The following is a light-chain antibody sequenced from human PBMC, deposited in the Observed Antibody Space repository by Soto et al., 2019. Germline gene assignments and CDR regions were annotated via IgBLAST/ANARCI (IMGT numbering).Light chain of an antibody. J-gene: IGLJ3*02. Sequence: QSALTQPASVSGSPGQSITITCTGTSSAVGGYSNVSWYQQHPGKAPKLMIYDVTNRPSGVSNRFSGSKSGNTASLTISGLQAEDEADYYRSSYTSSSTYWVFGGGTKLTVL. CDR2: DVT. CDR1: SSAVGGYSN. CDR3: SSYTSSSTYWV. V-gene: IGLV2-14*03.